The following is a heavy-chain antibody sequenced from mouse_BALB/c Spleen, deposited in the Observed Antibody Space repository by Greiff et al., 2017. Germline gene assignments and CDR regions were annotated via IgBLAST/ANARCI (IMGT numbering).Heavy chain of an antibody. CDR2: ISSGGSYT. CDR1: GFTFSSYA. V-gene: IGHV5-9-4*01. J-gene: IGHJ4*01. D-gene: IGHD2-1*01. CDR3: ARNYGNYGYAMDY. Sequence: DVMLVESGGGLVKPGGSLKLSCAASGFTFSSYAMSWVRQSPEKRLEWVAEISSGGSYTYYPDTVTGRFTISRDNAKNTLYLEMSSLRSEDTAMYYCARNYGNYGYAMDYWGQGTSVTVSS.